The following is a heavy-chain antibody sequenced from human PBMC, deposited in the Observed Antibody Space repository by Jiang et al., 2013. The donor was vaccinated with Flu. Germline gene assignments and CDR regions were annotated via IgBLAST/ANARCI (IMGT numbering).Heavy chain of an antibody. CDR1: GAYIGNYY. V-gene: IGHV4-59*01. Sequence: GSGLVKPSETLSLTCRVSGAYIGNYYWKWIRQPPGKGLEWIGYISHTGTSNVKPSLETRVNISVDTSKNQFSLKLASVTAADTAVYYCARARNDYGDSRTGIDNWGQGALVTVSS. D-gene: IGHD4-17*01. J-gene: IGHJ4*02. CDR2: ISHTGTS. CDR3: ARARNDYGDSRTGIDN.